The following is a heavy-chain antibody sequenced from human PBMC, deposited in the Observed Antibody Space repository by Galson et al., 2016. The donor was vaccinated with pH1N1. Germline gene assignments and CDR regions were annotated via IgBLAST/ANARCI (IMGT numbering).Heavy chain of an antibody. J-gene: IGHJ5*02. CDR2: TYYRSEWYH. CDR3: ARAPVAAAGDWFDP. CDR1: GDSVSSNSVA. D-gene: IGHD6-13*01. V-gene: IGHV6-1*01. Sequence: CAISGDSVSSNSVAWNWIRQSPSRGLEWLGRTYYRSEWYHDYAVSVRSRITINPDTSKNHFSLRLTSVTPEDTAVYYWARAPVAAAGDWFDPWGQGTQVTVSS.